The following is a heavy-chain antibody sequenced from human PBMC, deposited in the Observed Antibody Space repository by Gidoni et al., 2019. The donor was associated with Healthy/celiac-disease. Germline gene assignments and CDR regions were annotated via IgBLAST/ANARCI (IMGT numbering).Heavy chain of an antibody. CDR2: IYQSGST. CDR1: GGPITRSNW. CDR3: ARAGIAVAGTGDFDY. V-gene: IGHV4-4*02. J-gene: IGHJ4*02. Sequence: QVQLQESGPGLVKPSGTLSLTCAVSGGPITRSNWWSWVRQPPGKGLEWIGEIYQSGSTNYNPSLKSRVTISVDKSKNQFSLKLSSVTAADTAVYYCARAGIAVAGTGDFDYWGQGTLVTVSS. D-gene: IGHD6-19*01.